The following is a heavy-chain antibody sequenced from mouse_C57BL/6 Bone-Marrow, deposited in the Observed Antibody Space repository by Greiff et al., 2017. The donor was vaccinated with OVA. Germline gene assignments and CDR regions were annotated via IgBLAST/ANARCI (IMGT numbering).Heavy chain of an antibody. D-gene: IGHD2-3*01. CDR1: GYTFTSYG. V-gene: IGHV1-81*01. Sequence: QVQLQQSGAELARPGASVKLSCKASGYTFTSYGISWVKLRTGQGLEWIGEIYPRSGNTYYNEKFKGKATLTADKSSSTAYMELRSLTSEDSAVYFCARHGYCHYYAMDYWGQGTSVTVSS. CDR2: IYPRSGNT. CDR3: ARHGYCHYYAMDY. J-gene: IGHJ4*01.